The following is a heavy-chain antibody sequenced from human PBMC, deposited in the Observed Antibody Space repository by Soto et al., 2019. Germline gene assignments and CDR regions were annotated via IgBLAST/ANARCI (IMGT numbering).Heavy chain of an antibody. CDR3: ARLAEWLGYVDY. Sequence: QLQLQESGPGLVKPSETLSLTCTVSGGSISSSSYYWGWIRQPPGKGLEWIGSIYYSGSTYYNPSLKSRVTISVDTYKNQFSLKLSSVTAADTAVYYCARLAEWLGYVDYWGQGTLVTVSS. D-gene: IGHD3-3*01. CDR1: GGSISSSSYY. CDR2: IYYSGST. J-gene: IGHJ4*02. V-gene: IGHV4-39*01.